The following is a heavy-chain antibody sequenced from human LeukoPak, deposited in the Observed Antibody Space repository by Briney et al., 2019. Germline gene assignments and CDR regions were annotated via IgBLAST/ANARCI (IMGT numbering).Heavy chain of an antibody. CDR3: ASPYCSGVSCYHFDY. J-gene: IGHJ4*02. CDR2: IKQDGSEK. V-gene: IGHV3-7*03. D-gene: IGHD2-15*01. Sequence: GGSLRLSCAASGFTVSSNYMSWVRQAPGKGLEWVANIKQDGSEKYYVDSVKGRFTISRDNAENSLYLQMNSLRAEDTAVYYCASPYCSGVSCYHFDYWGQGTLVTVSS. CDR1: GFTVSSNY.